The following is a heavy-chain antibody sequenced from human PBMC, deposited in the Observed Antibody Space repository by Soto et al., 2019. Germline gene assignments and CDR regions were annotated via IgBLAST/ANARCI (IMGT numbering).Heavy chain of an antibody. Sequence: GASVKVSCKASGYTFTGYYMHWVRQAPGQGLEWMGWINPNSGGTNYAQKFQGGVTMTRDTSISTAYMELSRLRSDDTAVYYCARTIAVVTHNWFDPWGQGTLVTVSS. CDR1: GYTFTGYY. J-gene: IGHJ5*02. CDR2: INPNSGGT. D-gene: IGHD2-21*01. CDR3: ARTIAVVTHNWFDP. V-gene: IGHV1-2*02.